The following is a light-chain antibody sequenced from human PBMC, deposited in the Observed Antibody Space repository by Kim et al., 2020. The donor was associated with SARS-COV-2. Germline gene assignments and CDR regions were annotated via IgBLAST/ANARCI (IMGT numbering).Light chain of an antibody. V-gene: IGKV1-17*02. CDR1: QGIRND. J-gene: IGKJ4*01. CDR2: SAS. CDR3: LQYTSHVLS. Sequence: ASVGDRVTITCRASQGIRNDLTWYQQKPGQAPKRLIYSASNLQTGVPSRFSGSGSGTEFTLTISNVQPEDFATYYCLQYTSHVLSFGGGTKMGIK.